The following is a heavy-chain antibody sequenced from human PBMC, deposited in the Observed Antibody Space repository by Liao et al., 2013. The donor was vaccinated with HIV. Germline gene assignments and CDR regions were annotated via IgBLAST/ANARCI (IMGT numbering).Heavy chain of an antibody. V-gene: IGHV4-34*01. J-gene: IGHJ4*02. CDR3: ARSGTYWVSSLDY. Sequence: QVQLQQWGAGLLKPSETLSLTCAVYGGSFSGYYWSWIRQPPGKGLEWIGEINHSGSTNYKPSLKSRVTISVDTSKNQVSLKLSSVTAADTAVYYCARSGTYWVSSLDYWGQGTPVTVSS. CDR1: GGSFSGYY. CDR2: INHSGST. D-gene: IGHD1-26*01.